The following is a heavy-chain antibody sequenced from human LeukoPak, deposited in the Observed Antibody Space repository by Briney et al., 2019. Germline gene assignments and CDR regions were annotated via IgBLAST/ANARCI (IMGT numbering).Heavy chain of an antibody. D-gene: IGHD6-6*01. Sequence: SVKVSCKASGGTFSSYAISWVRQAPGQGLEWMGGVIPIFGTANYAQKFQGRVTITADESTSTAYMELSSLRSEDTAVYYCARLMYSSSYADYWGQGTLVTVSS. J-gene: IGHJ4*02. CDR1: GGTFSSYA. CDR3: ARLMYSSSYADY. V-gene: IGHV1-69*13. CDR2: VIPIFGTA.